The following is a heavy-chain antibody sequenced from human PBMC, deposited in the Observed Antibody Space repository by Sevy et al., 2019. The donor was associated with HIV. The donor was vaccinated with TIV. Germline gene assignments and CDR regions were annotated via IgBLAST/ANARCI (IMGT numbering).Heavy chain of an antibody. V-gene: IGHV3-23*01. Sequence: GGSLRLSCAASGFAFYDYSMSWIRQAPGKGLEWVATLSFGCGKINYADSVKGRFTISRDNSKNSFYLQMDNLRVEDTALYYCASEGCTSPHDSWGQGTRVTVSS. CDR2: LSFGCGKI. J-gene: IGHJ4*02. CDR1: GFAFYDYS. CDR3: ASEGCTSPHDS. D-gene: IGHD2-8*01.